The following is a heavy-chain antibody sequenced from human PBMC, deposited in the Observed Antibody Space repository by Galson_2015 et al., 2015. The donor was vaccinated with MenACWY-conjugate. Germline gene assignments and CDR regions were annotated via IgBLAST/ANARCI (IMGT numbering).Heavy chain of an antibody. Sequence: LRLSCAASAFIFSSYCMNWVRQAPGRGLEWVSSISSSSSYIYYADSVKGRFTISRDNARNSLYLQMNSLRAEDTAVYYCARSSVTFDSSGYYYVLGGQGTQVTVSS. D-gene: IGHD3-22*01. CDR2: ISSSSSYI. CDR3: ARSSVTFDSSGYYYVL. CDR1: AFIFSSYC. V-gene: IGHV3-21*01. J-gene: IGHJ4*02.